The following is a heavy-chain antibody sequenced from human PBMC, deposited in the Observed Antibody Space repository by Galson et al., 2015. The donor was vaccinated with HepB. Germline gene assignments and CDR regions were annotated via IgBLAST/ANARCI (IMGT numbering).Heavy chain of an antibody. Sequence: SLRLSCAASGFTFTTYSMNWVRQAPGKGLEWVSSISSSSRHTYYSVSVTGRFTVSRDNARSSLFLQMNSLRDDDTAIYYCARAVDLVARRDVYFDSWGQGILVTVSS. V-gene: IGHV3-21*01. CDR2: ISSSSRHT. J-gene: IGHJ4*02. CDR3: ARAVDLVARRDVYFDS. CDR1: GFTFTTYS. D-gene: IGHD5-12*01.